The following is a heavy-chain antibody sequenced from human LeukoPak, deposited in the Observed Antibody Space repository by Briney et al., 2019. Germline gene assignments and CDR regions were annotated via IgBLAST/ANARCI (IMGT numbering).Heavy chain of an antibody. CDR3: ARDPSGGSYFYCFDY. Sequence: XXFXXXGMHWVRQAPGKGLEGVAVIWYDGSNKYYADSVKGRFTISRDNSKNTLYLQMNSLRAEDTAVYYCARDPSGGSYFYCFDYWGQGTLVTVSS. CDR1: XXFXXXG. V-gene: IGHV3-33*01. CDR2: IWYDGSNK. J-gene: IGHJ4*02. D-gene: IGHD1-26*01.